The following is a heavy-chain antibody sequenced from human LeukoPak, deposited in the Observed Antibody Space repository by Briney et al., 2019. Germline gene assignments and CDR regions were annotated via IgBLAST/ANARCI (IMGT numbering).Heavy chain of an antibody. CDR1: GFTFEDYG. CDR3: AKSPKLLRSLADFDY. V-gene: IGHV3-23*01. D-gene: IGHD3-3*01. Sequence: GGSLRLSCAVSGFTFEDYGMSWVRQGPGKGLEWVSATSSSDAGTYHAESVRGRFTISRDNSKNTLYLQMNSLRADDTAVYYCAKSPKLLRSLADFDYWGQGTLVTVSS. J-gene: IGHJ4*02. CDR2: TSSSDAGT.